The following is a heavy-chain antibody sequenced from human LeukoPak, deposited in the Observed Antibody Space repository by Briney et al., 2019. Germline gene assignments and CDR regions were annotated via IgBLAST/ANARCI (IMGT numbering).Heavy chain of an antibody. V-gene: IGHV4-30-4*08. CDR3: ARLGYSSGWYEDYFDY. Sequence: PSETLSLTCTVSGGSISSGDYSWSWIRQPPGKGLEWIGYIYYSGSTYYNPSLKSRFTISVDTSKNQFSLKLSSVTAADTAVYYCARLGYSSGWYEDYFDYWGQGTLVTVSS. CDR1: GGSISSGDYS. J-gene: IGHJ4*02. CDR2: IYYSGST. D-gene: IGHD6-19*01.